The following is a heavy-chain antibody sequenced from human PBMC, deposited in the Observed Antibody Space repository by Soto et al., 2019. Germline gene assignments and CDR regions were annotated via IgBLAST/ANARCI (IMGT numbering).Heavy chain of an antibody. Sequence: ASVKVSCKASGYTFTSYGISWVRQAPGQGLEWMGWISGYNDNTNYAQKLQGRVTMTTDTSTSTAYMELRNLRSDDTAVYYCARAGYYDSSGHDAFDIWGQGTMVTVSS. CDR2: ISGYNDNT. CDR1: GYTFTSYG. D-gene: IGHD3-22*01. J-gene: IGHJ3*02. V-gene: IGHV1-18*01. CDR3: ARAGYYDSSGHDAFDI.